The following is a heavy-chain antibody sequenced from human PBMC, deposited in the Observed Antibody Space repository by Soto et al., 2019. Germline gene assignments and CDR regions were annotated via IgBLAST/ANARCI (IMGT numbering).Heavy chain of an antibody. J-gene: IGHJ4*02. Sequence: QVQLQQWGAGLLKPSETLSLTCAVYGGSFSGYYWSWIRQPPGKGLEWIGEINHSGSTNYNPSLKSRVTISVDTAKNQFSLRLSSVTAADTAVYYCARGPTIFGGGRYYFDYWGREPWSPSPQ. CDR3: ARGPTIFGGGRYYFDY. D-gene: IGHD3-3*01. CDR2: INHSGST. V-gene: IGHV4-34*01. CDR1: GGSFSGYY.